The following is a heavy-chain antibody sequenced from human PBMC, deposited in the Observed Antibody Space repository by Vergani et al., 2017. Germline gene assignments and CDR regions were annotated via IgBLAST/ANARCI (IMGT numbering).Heavy chain of an antibody. D-gene: IGHD3-10*01. CDR2: INHSGST. V-gene: IGHV4-34*01. J-gene: IGHJ4*02. CDR3: AGGESPRSYYYGSGSYFYFEY. Sequence: QVQLQQWGAGLLKPSETLSLTCAVYGGSFSGYYWSWIRQPPGKGLEWIGEINHSGSTNYNPSLKSRVTISVDTSKNQFSLKLSSVTAADTAVYYCAGGESPRSYYYGSGSYFYFEYWGQGTLVTVSS. CDR1: GGSFSGYY.